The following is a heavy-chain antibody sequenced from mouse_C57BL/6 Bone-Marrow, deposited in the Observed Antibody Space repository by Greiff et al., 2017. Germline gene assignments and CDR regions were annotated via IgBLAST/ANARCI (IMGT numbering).Heavy chain of an antibody. J-gene: IGHJ2*01. CDR2: IYPGGGYT. CDR1: GYTFTNYW. V-gene: IGHV1-63*01. CDR3: ARDTGLRRGFDY. D-gene: IGHD2-2*01. Sequence: VMLVESGAELVRPGTSVKMSCKASGYTFTNYWIGWAKQRPGHGLEWIGDIYPGGGYTNYNEKFKGKATLTADKSSSTAYMQFSSLTSEDSAIYYCARDTGLRRGFDYWGQGTTLTVSS.